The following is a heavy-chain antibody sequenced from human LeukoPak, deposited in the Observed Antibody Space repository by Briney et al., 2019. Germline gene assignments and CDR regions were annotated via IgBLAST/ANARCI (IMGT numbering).Heavy chain of an antibody. CDR2: ISGSGGST. D-gene: IGHD6-6*01. CDR3: AKDLGKYSSSSNYYYYYYMDV. V-gene: IGHV3-23*01. Sequence: PGGSLRLSCAASGFTFSSYAMSWVRQAPGKGLEWVSAISGSGGSTYYADSVKGRFTISRDNSENTLYLQMNSLRAEDTAVYYCAKDLGKYSSSSNYYYYYYMDVWGKGTTVTVSS. CDR1: GFTFSSYA. J-gene: IGHJ6*03.